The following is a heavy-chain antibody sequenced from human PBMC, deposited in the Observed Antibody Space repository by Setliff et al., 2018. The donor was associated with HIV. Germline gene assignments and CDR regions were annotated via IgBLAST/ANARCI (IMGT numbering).Heavy chain of an antibody. CDR3: ARGTIKLWLSDYYMDV. J-gene: IGHJ6*03. CDR2: IRYDGSDN. Sequence: GGSLRLSCAASGFTFSNYGMHWVRQAPGKGQEWVIFIRYDGSDNYYIDSVKGRFTISRDNAKNSLYLQMNSLTADDTAVYYCARGTIKLWLSDYYMDVWGQGTTVTVSS. V-gene: IGHV3-30*02. D-gene: IGHD5-18*01. CDR1: GFTFSNYG.